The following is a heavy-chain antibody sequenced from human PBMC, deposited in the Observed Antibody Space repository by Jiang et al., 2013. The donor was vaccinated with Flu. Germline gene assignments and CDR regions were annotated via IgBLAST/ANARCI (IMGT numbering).Heavy chain of an antibody. CDR3: ARDSDYGDPFY. Sequence: GAEVKKPGASVKVSCKASGYTFTTYGIGWVRQAPGQGLEWMGWISPYNGNTNYAQKLQGRVTMTTDTSTNTAYMELRSLRSDDTAVYYCARDSDYGDPFYWGQGTLVTVSS. J-gene: IGHJ4*02. CDR2: ISPYNGNT. V-gene: IGHV1-18*01. CDR1: GYTFTTYG. D-gene: IGHD4-17*01.